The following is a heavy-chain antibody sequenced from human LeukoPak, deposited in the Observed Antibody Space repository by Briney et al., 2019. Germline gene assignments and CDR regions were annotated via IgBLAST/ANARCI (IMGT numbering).Heavy chain of an antibody. J-gene: IGHJ4*02. CDR2: INPNSGGT. CDR3: ARGETYGYSYGYYFDY. Sequence: ASVKVSCKASGYTFTGYYMHWVRQAPGQGLEWMGRINPNSGGTNYAQKFQGRVTMTRDTSISTAYMELSRLRSDDTAVYYCARGETYGYSYGYYFDYWGQGTLVTVSS. CDR1: GYTFTGYY. V-gene: IGHV1-2*06. D-gene: IGHD5-18*01.